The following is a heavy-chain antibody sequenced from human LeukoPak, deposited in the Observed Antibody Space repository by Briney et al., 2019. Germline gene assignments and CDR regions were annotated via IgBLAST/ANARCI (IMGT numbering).Heavy chain of an antibody. D-gene: IGHD2-2*01. J-gene: IGHJ3*02. CDR2: ISSSGNT. CDR3: ARASGYCSSTSCPYDAFDI. V-gene: IGHV3-23*01. Sequence: GGSLRLSCAASGFTFSRSAMTWVRQTPGKGLDWVSSISSSGNTYYADSVKGRFTISRDNSKNTLYLQMNSLRAEDTAVYYCARASGYCSSTSCPYDAFDIWGQGTMVTVSS. CDR1: GFTFSRSA.